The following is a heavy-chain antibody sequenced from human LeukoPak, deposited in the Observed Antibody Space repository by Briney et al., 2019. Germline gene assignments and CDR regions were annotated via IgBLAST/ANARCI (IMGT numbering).Heavy chain of an antibody. CDR3: ARVRGGNNYHFDY. CDR1: GYTFTDYY. CDR2: INPNSGGT. D-gene: IGHD1-26*01. J-gene: IGHJ4*02. V-gene: IGHV1-2*02. Sequence: WASVKVSCKASGYTFTDYYMHWVRQAPGQGLEWMGWINPNSGGTNYAQKFQGRVTMTRDTSITTGYMELSRLISDDTAVYYCARVRGGNNYHFDYWGQGTLVTVSS.